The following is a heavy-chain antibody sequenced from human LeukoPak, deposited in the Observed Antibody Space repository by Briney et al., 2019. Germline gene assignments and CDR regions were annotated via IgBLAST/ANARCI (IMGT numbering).Heavy chain of an antibody. Sequence: SETLSLTCTVSGGSISSGGYYWSWIRQHPGKGLEWIGYIYYSGSTYYNPSLKSRVTISVDTSKNQFSLKLGSVTAADTAVYYCARDRAGTHAFDIWGQGTMVTVSS. CDR3: ARDRAGTHAFDI. CDR2: IYYSGST. V-gene: IGHV4-31*03. CDR1: GGSISSGGYY. J-gene: IGHJ3*02. D-gene: IGHD6-19*01.